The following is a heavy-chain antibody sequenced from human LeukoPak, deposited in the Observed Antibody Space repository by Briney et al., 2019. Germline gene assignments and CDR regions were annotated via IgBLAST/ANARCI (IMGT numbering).Heavy chain of an antibody. J-gene: IGHJ6*04. D-gene: IGHD6-13*01. Sequence: GGPLRLSCAASGFTFSSYWMSWVRQAPGKGLEGVANIKQDGSEKYYVDSVKGRFTISRDNAKNSLYLQMNSLRAEDTAVYYCARDAIAAAGTYGMDVWGKGTTVTVSS. CDR2: IKQDGSEK. V-gene: IGHV3-7*03. CDR1: GFTFSSYW. CDR3: ARDAIAAAGTYGMDV.